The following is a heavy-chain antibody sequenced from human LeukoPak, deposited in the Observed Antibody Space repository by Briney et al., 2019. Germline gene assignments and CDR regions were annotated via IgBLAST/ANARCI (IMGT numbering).Heavy chain of an antibody. J-gene: IGHJ6*03. D-gene: IGHD5-12*01. Sequence: ASVKVSCKASGYTFTSYYMHWVRQAPGQGLEWMGIINPSGGSTSYAQKFQGRVTMTRDMSTSTVYMELSSLRSGDTAVYYCARDMATRYYYYYMDVWGKGTTVTVSS. V-gene: IGHV1-46*01. CDR2: INPSGGST. CDR1: GYTFTSYY. CDR3: ARDMATRYYYYYMDV.